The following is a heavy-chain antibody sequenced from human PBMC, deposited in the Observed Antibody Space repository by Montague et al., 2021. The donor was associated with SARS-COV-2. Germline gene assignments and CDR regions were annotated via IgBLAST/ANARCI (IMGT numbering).Heavy chain of an antibody. Sequence: SETLSLTCAVYGGSFSGHYWSWIRQPPGKGLEWIGEVNHSANTKYNPSLKSPVTISIDTSKNQFSLKMTSVTAADTATYYCASGIYPSGSYYNRYYYGLNIRGPGTTVIVSS. CDR1: GGSFSGHY. V-gene: IGHV4-34*01. CDR2: VNHSANT. D-gene: IGHD3-10*01. CDR3: ASGIYPSGSYYNRYYYGLNI. J-gene: IGHJ6*02.